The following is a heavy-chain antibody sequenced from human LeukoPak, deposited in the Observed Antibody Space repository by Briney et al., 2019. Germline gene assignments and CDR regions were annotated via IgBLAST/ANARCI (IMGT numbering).Heavy chain of an antibody. D-gene: IGHD2-2*01. CDR2: IYGGGST. CDR1: GFTVSGNY. J-gene: IGHJ4*02. Sequence: GGSLRLSCAASGFTVSGNYMSWVRQAPGKGLEWVSVIYGGGSTYYADSVKGRFTISRDNSKNTLYLQMNSLRAEDTAVYYCARPRGYCTSSSCYPYYFDYWGQGTLVTVSS. CDR3: ARPRGYCTSSSCYPYYFDY. V-gene: IGHV3-66*04.